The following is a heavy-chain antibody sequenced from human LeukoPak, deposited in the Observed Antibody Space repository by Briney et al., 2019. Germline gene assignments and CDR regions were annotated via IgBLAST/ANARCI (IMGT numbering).Heavy chain of an antibody. V-gene: IGHV3-21*01. J-gene: IGHJ3*02. Sequence: PGGSLRLSCAASGFTFSSYWMHWVREAPGKGLEWVSSISSSSSYIYYADSVKGRFTISRDNAKNSLYLQMNSLRAEDTAVYYCAREGQWLVPSAFDIWGQGTMVTVSS. D-gene: IGHD6-19*01. CDR3: AREGQWLVPSAFDI. CDR2: ISSSSSYI. CDR1: GFTFSSYW.